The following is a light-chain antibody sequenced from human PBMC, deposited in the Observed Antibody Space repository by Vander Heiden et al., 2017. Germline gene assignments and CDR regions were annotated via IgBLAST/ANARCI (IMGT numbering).Light chain of an antibody. V-gene: IGLV3-1*01. J-gene: IGLJ2*01. CDR2: QDS. CDR1: KLGDKY. CDR3: QEWDSSTGV. Sequence: SYELTQPPSVSVSPGQTASITCSGDKLGDKYACWYQQKQGQSPVLVIYQDSKRPSGIPERFSGSNSGNTATMTNSGTQAVDEADYYCQEWDSSTGVFGGGTKLTVL.